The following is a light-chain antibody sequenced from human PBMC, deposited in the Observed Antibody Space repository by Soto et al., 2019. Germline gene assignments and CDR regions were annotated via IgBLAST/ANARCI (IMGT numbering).Light chain of an antibody. CDR2: DNN. J-gene: IGLJ2*01. Sequence: QSVLTQPPSVSAGPGQKVTISCSRSSSNIGNNYVSWYQQLPGTAPKLLIYDNNKRPSGIPDRFSGSKSGTSATLGITGLQTGDEADYYCGTWASSLSAVVFGGGTKLTVL. CDR1: SSNIGNNY. V-gene: IGLV1-51*01. CDR3: GTWASSLSAVV.